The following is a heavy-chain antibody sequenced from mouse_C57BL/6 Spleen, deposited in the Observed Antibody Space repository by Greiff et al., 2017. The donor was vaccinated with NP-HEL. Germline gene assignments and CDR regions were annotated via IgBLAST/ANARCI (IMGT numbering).Heavy chain of an antibody. V-gene: IGHV2-5*01. D-gene: IGHD2-3*01. Sequence: VQLQESGPGLVQPSQSLSITCTVSGFSLTSYGVHWVRQSPGKGLEWLGVIWRGGSTDYNAAFMSRLSITKDNSKSQVFFKMNSLQADDTAIYYCAKNRGYYDYYAMDYWGQGTSVTVSS. CDR3: AKNRGYYDYYAMDY. CDR2: IWRGGST. CDR1: GFSLTSYG. J-gene: IGHJ4*01.